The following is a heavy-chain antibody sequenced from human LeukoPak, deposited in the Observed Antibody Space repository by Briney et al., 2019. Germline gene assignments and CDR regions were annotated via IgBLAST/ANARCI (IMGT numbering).Heavy chain of an antibody. V-gene: IGHV4-39*07. CDR2: INHSGST. Sequence: SETLSLTCTVSGGSISSSSYYWGWIRQPPGKGLEWIGEINHSGSTNYNPSLKSRVTISVDTSKNQFSLKLSSVTAADTAVYYCARRPYSSGWYFDYWGQGTLVTVSS. D-gene: IGHD6-19*01. J-gene: IGHJ4*02. CDR3: ARRPYSSGWYFDY. CDR1: GGSISSSSYY.